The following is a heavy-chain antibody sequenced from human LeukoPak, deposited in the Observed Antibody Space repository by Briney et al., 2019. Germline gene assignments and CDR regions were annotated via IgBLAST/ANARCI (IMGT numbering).Heavy chain of an antibody. CDR1: GGSISGYY. CDR3: ARGRQDVTMIVVVMTAVSYYLDV. D-gene: IGHD3-22*01. V-gene: IGHV4-34*01. J-gene: IGHJ6*03. Sequence: SETLSLTCAVYGGSISGYYWDWIRQTPEKGLEWIGEMNPSGSTNYNPSLKSRVTISVDTSKNQFSLELSSVTAADTAVYYCARGRQDVTMIVVVMTAVSYYLDVWGKGTTVTVS. CDR2: MNPSGST.